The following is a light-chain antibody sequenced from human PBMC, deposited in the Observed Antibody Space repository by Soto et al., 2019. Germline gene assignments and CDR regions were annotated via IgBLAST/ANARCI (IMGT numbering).Light chain of an antibody. CDR3: ATWDSDLSYVV. J-gene: IGLJ2*01. V-gene: IGLV1-51*01. CDR2: DSN. Sequence: QSVLTQPPSVSAAPGQRVSISCSGSGSNIGSNSVCWYQQLPGTAPKLLIFDSNKRPSGSPDRFSGSKSGTSATLGISGLQTGDEADYFCATWDSDLSYVVFGGGTQLTVL. CDR1: GSNIGSNS.